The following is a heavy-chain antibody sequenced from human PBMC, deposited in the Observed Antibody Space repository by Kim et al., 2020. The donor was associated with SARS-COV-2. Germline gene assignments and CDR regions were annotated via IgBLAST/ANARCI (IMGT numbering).Heavy chain of an antibody. Sequence: NYNPSLKSRVTISVDTSKNQFSLKLSSVTAADTAVYYCASIDYYGSGSYGWGQGTLVTVSS. D-gene: IGHD3-10*01. V-gene: IGHV4-34*01. CDR3: ASIDYYGSGSYG. J-gene: IGHJ4*02.